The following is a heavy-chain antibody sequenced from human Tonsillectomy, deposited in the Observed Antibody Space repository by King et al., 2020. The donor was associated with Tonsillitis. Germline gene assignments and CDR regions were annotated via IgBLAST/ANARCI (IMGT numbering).Heavy chain of an antibody. D-gene: IGHD2-21*02. V-gene: IGHV1-46*01. CDR3: ARGGVTATLYYCCGMDV. CDR1: GYNFTSNY. Sequence: QLVQSGAEVKRPGASVKVSCKASGYNFTSNYVHWVRQAPGQGLEWMGIINPGGGSTSYAQKFQGRVTMTRETSTSTVFMELSGLRSEDTAVYYCARGGVTATLYYCCGMDVWGQGTTVTVSS. CDR2: INPGGGST. J-gene: IGHJ6*02.